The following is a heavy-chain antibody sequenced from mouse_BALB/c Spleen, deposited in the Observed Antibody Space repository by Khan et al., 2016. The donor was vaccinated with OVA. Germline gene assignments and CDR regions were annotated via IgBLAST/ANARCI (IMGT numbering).Heavy chain of an antibody. CDR1: GYSFTSYY. V-gene: IGHV1S135*01. Sequence: EVELVESGPELMKPGASVKISCKASGYSFTSYYIHWVKQSPGKSLEWIGYIDPFNGGTSYNPKFKGKATLTVDKSSSTAYMHLSSLTSDDSAVYYCARHGYVAWFAYWGQGTLVTVSA. J-gene: IGHJ3*01. D-gene: IGHD2-2*01. CDR2: IDPFNGGT. CDR3: ARHGYVAWFAY.